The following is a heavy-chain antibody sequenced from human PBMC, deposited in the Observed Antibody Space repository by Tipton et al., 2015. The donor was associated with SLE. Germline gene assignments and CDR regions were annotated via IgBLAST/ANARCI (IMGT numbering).Heavy chain of an antibody. J-gene: IGHJ4*02. Sequence: TLSLTCTVSGGSINSYYWTWIRQPAGKGLEWIGRIHTSETTAYNPSLQSRVTMSVDTSKNQLSLKLISVTAADTAVYFCARLVGGYARWGQGTLVTVSS. CDR3: ARLVGGYAR. CDR1: GGSINSYY. CDR2: IHTSETT. V-gene: IGHV4-4*07. D-gene: IGHD5-12*01.